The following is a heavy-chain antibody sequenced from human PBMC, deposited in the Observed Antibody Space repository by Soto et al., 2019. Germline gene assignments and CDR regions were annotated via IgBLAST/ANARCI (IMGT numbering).Heavy chain of an antibody. D-gene: IGHD6-13*01. CDR2: IYPGDSDT. V-gene: IGHV5-51*01. J-gene: IGHJ3*02. CDR1: GYSFTSYW. Sequence: GESLKISCKGSGYSFTSYWIGWVRQMPGKGLEWMGIIYPGDSDTRYSPSFQGQVTISADKSISTAYLQWSSLKASDTAMYYCARAGYSSSWYRLIVVFDIWGQGTMVTVSS. CDR3: ARAGYSSSWYRLIVVFDI.